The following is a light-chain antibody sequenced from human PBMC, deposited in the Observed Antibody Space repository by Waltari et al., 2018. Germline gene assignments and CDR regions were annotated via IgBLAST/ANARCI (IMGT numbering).Light chain of an antibody. CDR3: NSRDRSGNYLGV. J-gene: IGLJ2*01. CDR2: GKN. Sequence: SSELTQDPAVSVALGQTVRITCQGDRPRSYYASWYQQKAGQAPVLFIYGKNSRPSGIPDRFSGSTSGNTASLTITGAQAEDEADYDCNSRDRSGNYLGVFGGGTKLTVL. V-gene: IGLV3-19*01. CDR1: RPRSYY.